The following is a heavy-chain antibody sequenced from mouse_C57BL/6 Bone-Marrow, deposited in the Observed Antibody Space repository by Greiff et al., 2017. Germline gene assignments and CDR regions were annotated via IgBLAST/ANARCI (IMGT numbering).Heavy chain of an antibody. CDR3: ARGHYGSSYWYFDV. D-gene: IGHD1-1*01. Sequence: EVKLMESEGGLVQPGSSMKLSCTASGFTFSDYYMAWVRQVPEKGLEWVANINYDGSSTYYLDSLKSRFIISRDNAKNILYLQMSSLKSEDTATYYCARGHYGSSYWYFDVWGTGTTVTVSS. CDR2: INYDGSST. V-gene: IGHV5-16*01. J-gene: IGHJ1*03. CDR1: GFTFSDYY.